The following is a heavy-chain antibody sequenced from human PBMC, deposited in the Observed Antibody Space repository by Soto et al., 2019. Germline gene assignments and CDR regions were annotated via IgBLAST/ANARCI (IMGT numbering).Heavy chain of an antibody. CDR1: GFTFSSYW. D-gene: IGHD3-9*01. V-gene: IGHV3-7*05. J-gene: IGHJ4*02. CDR2: IKQDGSEK. CDR3: ARDVLRYFDWLSDYFDY. Sequence: GGSLSLSCAASGFTFSSYWMSWVRQAPGKGLEWVANIKQDGSEKYYVDSVKGRFTISRDNAKNSLYLQMNSLRAEDTAVYYCARDVLRYFDWLSDYFDYWGQGTLVTVSS.